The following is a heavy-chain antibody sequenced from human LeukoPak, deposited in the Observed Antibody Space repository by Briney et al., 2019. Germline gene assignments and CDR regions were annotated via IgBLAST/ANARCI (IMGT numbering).Heavy chain of an antibody. D-gene: IGHD2-2*01. J-gene: IGHJ6*02. V-gene: IGHV3-33*01. Sequence: GGSLRLSCAASGFTFSSYGMHWVRQAPGKGLEWVADIWYDGSNKYYADSVKGRFTISRDNSKNTLYLQMNSLRAEDTAVYYCARVRRGSTTARDGMDVWGQGTTVTVSS. CDR1: GFTFSSYG. CDR3: ARVRRGSTTARDGMDV. CDR2: IWYDGSNK.